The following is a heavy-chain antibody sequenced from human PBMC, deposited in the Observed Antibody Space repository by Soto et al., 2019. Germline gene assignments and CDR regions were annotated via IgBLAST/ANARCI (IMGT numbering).Heavy chain of an antibody. CDR3: VKGDRYNNGGMDY. V-gene: IGHV3-33*06. Sequence: QVQLVESGGGVVQPGTSLRLSCIASGFTFSNYGMHWVRQAPGKGLEWAAVIWYDGGNKYYADSVKGRFTISRDNSKNNVYRQMNSLRVEDTAVYYCVKGDRYNNGGMDYWGQGTLVTVSS. J-gene: IGHJ4*02. CDR1: GFTFSNYG. CDR2: IWYDGGNK. D-gene: IGHD5-18*01.